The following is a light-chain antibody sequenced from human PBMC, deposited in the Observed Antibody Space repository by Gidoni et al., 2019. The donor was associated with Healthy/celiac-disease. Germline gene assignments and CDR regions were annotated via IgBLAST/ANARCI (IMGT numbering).Light chain of an antibody. CDR2: AAS. CDR3: QQLNSYPPYT. CDR1: QGISSY. V-gene: IGKV1-9*01. J-gene: IGKJ2*01. Sequence: DIQLTQSPSFLSASVGERVTITCRASQGISSYFSWYQQKPGKAPKLLIYAASTLQSGVPSRFSGSGSGTEFTLTISSLQPEDFATYYCQQLNSYPPYTFGQGTKLEIK.